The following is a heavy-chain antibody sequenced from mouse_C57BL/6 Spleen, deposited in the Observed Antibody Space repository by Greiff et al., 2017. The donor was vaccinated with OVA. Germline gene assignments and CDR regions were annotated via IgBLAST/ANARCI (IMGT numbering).Heavy chain of an antibody. D-gene: IGHD2-12*01. V-gene: IGHV1-82*01. CDR3: ARRGYSYYYAMDY. Sequence: QVQLQQSGPELVKPGASVKISCKASGYAFSSSWMNWVKQRPGKGLEWIGRIYPGDGDTNYNGKFKGKATLTADKSSSTAYMQLSSLTSEDSAVYYWARRGYSYYYAMDYWGQGISVTV. CDR1: GYAFSSSW. CDR2: IYPGDGDT. J-gene: IGHJ4*01.